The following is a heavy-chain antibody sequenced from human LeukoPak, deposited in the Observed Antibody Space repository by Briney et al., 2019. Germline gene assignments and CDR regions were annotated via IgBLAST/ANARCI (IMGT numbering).Heavy chain of an antibody. CDR1: GFTFSSHA. Sequence: PGGSLRLSCAASGFTFSSHAMSWVRHAPGKGLEWVSAISGDGGITYYAASVKGRFTISRDNSKNTLYLQMNSLRAEDTALYYCAKCAWFGDVPGGDYWGQGILVTVSS. J-gene: IGHJ4*02. CDR3: AKCAWFGDVPGGDY. CDR2: ISGDGGIT. D-gene: IGHD3-10*01. V-gene: IGHV3-23*01.